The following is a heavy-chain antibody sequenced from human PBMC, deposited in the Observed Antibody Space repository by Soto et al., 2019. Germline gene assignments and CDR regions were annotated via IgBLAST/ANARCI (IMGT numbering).Heavy chain of an antibody. V-gene: IGHV4-34*01. CDR1: GGSFSGYY. CDR3: ARDGANVVWSSHYYGMDV. J-gene: IGHJ6*02. D-gene: IGHD2-15*01. CDR2: INHSGST. Sequence: NPSETLSLTCAVYGGSFSGYYWSWIRQPPGKGLEWIGEINHSGSTNYNPSLKSRVTISVDTSKNQFSLKLSSVTAADTAVYYCARDGANVVWSSHYYGMDVWGQGTTVTVSS.